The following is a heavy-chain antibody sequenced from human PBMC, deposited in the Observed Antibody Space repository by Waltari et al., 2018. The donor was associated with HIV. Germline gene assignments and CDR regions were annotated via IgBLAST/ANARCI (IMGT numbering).Heavy chain of an antibody. CDR2: IWSDGYNK. D-gene: IGHD3-16*01. J-gene: IGHJ3*02. Sequence: QVYLMESGGGVVQPGGSLNLSCAASAFTFSSYGMHWVRQAPGKGLEWVAVIWSDGYNKFYADSVRGRFTFSRDNSKYTLSLQMNSLRAEDTALYYCVKERGPFNGFDIWGQGTMVTVSS. CDR1: AFTFSSYG. V-gene: IGHV3-33*06. CDR3: VKERGPFNGFDI.